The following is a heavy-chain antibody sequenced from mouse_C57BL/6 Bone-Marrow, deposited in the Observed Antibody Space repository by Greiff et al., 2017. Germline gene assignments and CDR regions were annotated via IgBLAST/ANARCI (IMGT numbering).Heavy chain of an antibody. D-gene: IGHD2-5*01. J-gene: IGHJ4*01. CDR1: GISITTGNYR. CDR3: AREGGSNYLRGAMDY. Sequence: EVQLQESGPGLVKPSQTVFLTCTVTGISITTGNYRWSWIRQFPGNKLEWIGYIYYSGTITYNPSLTSRTTITRDTPKNQFFLEMNSLTAEDTATYYCAREGGSNYLRGAMDYWGQGTSVTVSS. CDR2: IYYSGTI. V-gene: IGHV3-5*01.